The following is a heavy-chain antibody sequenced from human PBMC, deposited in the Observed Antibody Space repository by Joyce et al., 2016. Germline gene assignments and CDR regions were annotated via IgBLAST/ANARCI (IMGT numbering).Heavy chain of an antibody. CDR1: GGSFSSYT. V-gene: IGHV1-69*18. D-gene: IGHD3-3*01. CDR3: VRDQAQSGDS. CDR2: ISPAFAKG. Sequence: QVQLVQSGAEVKKPGSSVRVSCKASGGSFSSYTVTWVRQAPGQGLKWMGRISPAFAKGDYAQKFQGRLTITADPSTKTVYMDLSGLRFDDTAVYFCVRDQAQSGDSWGQGTLITVSS. J-gene: IGHJ4*02.